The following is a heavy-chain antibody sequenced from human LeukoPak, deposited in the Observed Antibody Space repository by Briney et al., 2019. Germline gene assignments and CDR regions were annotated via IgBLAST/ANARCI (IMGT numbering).Heavy chain of an antibody. CDR1: GGSISSGGYY. Sequence: SETLSLTCTVSGGSISSGGYYWSWICQHPGKGLEWIGYIYYSGSTYYNPSLKSRVTISVDTSKNQFSLKLSSVTAADTAVYYCARDSRYSGYDRYYYYGMDVWGQGTTVTVSS. J-gene: IGHJ6*02. CDR3: ARDSRYSGYDRYYYYGMDV. V-gene: IGHV4-31*03. CDR2: IYYSGST. D-gene: IGHD5-12*01.